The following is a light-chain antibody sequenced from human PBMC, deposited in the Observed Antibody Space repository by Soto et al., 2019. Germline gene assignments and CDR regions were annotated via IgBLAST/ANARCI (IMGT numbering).Light chain of an antibody. CDR1: QSVASRN. CDR3: QQYGNSPWT. Sequence: EIRLKKSPGTLSLSTGERATLSCRASQSVASRNLAWYQQKSGQAPRLLIYGASSRAAGIPDRFSGSGSGTDFTLTISRLEPEDSAVYYCQQYGNSPWTFGQGTKVAIK. V-gene: IGKV3-20*01. CDR2: GAS. J-gene: IGKJ1*01.